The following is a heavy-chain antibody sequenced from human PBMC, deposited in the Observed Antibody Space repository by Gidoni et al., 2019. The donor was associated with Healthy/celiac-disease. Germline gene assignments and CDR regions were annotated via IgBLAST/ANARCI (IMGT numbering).Heavy chain of an antibody. CDR1: GYTFTGYS. J-gene: IGHJ3*02. Sequence: QVQLVQSGAEVKKPGASVKVSCKASGYTFTGYSMHWVRQAPGQGLEWMGWINPNSGGTNYAQKFQGRVTMTRDTSISTAYMELSRLRSDDTAVYYCARVQVTFTADDAFDIWGQGTMVTVSS. CDR3: ARVQVTFTADDAFDI. V-gene: IGHV1-2*02. D-gene: IGHD2-21*02. CDR2: INPNSGGT.